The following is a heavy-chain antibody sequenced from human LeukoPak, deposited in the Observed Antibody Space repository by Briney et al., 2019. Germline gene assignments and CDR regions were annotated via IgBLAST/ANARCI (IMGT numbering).Heavy chain of an antibody. V-gene: IGHV3-30*04. D-gene: IGHD6-6*01. J-gene: IGHJ4*02. CDR3: ARVQTEYSRLWYLDFDY. CDR2: ISYDGSNK. CDR1: GFTFSTYA. Sequence: GGSLRLSCAASGFTFSTYAMHWVRQAPGKGLEWVAVISYDGSNKYFADSVKGRFTISRDNSKNTLYLQVNSLRGEDTAAYYCARVQTEYSRLWYLDFDYWGQGTLVTVSS.